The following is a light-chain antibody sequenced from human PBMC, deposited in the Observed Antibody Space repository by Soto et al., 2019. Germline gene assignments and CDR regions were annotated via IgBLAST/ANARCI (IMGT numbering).Light chain of an antibody. Sequence: SYELTQPPSVSVAPGQTATITCGGNNIGRKSVHWYQQKPGQAPILVVYDDSDRPSGIPERFSGSNSGNTATLTISRVEAGEEADYCCQVWDSSTSHYVFGTGTKVTVL. V-gene: IGLV3-21*02. J-gene: IGLJ1*01. CDR2: DDS. CDR3: QVWDSSTSHYV. CDR1: NIGRKS.